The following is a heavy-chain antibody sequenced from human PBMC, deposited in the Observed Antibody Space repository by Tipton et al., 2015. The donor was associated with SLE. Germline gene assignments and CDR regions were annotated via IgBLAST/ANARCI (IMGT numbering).Heavy chain of an antibody. D-gene: IGHD6-19*01. CDR2: INHSGST. V-gene: IGHV4-39*07. J-gene: IGHJ4*02. CDR1: GGSISSSSYY. Sequence: LRLSCTVSGGSISSSSYYWSWIRQPPGKGLEWIGEINHSGSTNYNPSLKSRVTISVDTSKNQFSLKLSSVTAADTAVYYCARTPQWGYSSGYVDYWGQGTLVTVSS. CDR3: ARTPQWGYSSGYVDY.